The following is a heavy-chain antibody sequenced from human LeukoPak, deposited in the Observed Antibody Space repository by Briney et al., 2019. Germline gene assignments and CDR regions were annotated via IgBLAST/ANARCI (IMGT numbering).Heavy chain of an antibody. J-gene: IGHJ4*02. D-gene: IGHD3-10*01. CDR2: INHSGST. CDR3: ATKEGGITMVRGVVGS. Sequence: SETLSLTCAVYGGSFSGYYWSWIRQPPGKGLEWIGEINHSGSTNYNPSLKSRVTISVDTSKNQFSLKLSSVTAADTAVYYCATKEGGITMVRGVVGSWGQGTLVTVSS. CDR1: GGSFSGYY. V-gene: IGHV4-34*01.